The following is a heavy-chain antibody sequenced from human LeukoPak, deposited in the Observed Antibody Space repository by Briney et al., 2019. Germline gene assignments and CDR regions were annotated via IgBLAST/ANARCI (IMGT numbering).Heavy chain of an antibody. J-gene: IGHJ4*02. V-gene: IGHV4-59*01. CDR2: IYYNGST. D-gene: IGHD5-24*01. Sequence: SETLSLTCTVSGASISDYYWSWIRQPPGRGLEWIGYIYYNGSTNYNPSLRSRVTMSVDTSKNQFSLKLTSVAAADTAVYYCARNRWLDFWGQGTLVTVSS. CDR1: GASISDYY. CDR3: ARNRWLDF.